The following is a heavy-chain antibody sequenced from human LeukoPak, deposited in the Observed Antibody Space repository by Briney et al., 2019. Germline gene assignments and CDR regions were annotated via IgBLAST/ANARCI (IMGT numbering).Heavy chain of an antibody. CDR3: ARVRGGEYSSSSGGFDY. V-gene: IGHV3-7*01. CDR2: IKQDGSEK. J-gene: IGHJ4*02. CDR1: GFTFSSYW. D-gene: IGHD6-6*01. Sequence: GGSLRLSCEASGFTFSSYWMSWVRQAPGKGLEWVANIKQDGSEKYYVDSVKGRFTISRDNAKNSLYLQMNSLRAEDTAVYYCARVRGGEYSSSSGGFDYWGQGTLVTVSS.